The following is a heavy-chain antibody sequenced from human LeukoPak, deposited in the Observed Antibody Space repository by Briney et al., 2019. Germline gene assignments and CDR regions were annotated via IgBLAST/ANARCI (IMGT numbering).Heavy chain of an antibody. CDR3: AKGILGEQQLDY. D-gene: IGHD6-13*01. CDR1: GFTFDDYA. V-gene: IGHV3-9*01. Sequence: GGSLRLSCAASGFTFDDYAMHWVRQAPGKGLEWVSGISWNSGSIGYADSVKGRFTISRDNAKNSLYLQMNSLRAEDTALYYCAKGILGEQQLDYWGQGTLVTVSS. CDR2: ISWNSGSI. J-gene: IGHJ4*02.